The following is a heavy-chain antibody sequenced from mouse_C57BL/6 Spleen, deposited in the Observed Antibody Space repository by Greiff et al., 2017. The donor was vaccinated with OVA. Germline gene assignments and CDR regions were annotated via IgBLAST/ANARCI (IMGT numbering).Heavy chain of an antibody. CDR3: TPYDYSFDY. V-gene: IGHV1-15*01. CDR1: GYTFTDYE. D-gene: IGHD2-4*01. Sequence: VQLQQSGAELVRPGASVTLSCKASGYTFTDYEMHWVKQTPVHGLEWIGALDPETGGTAYNQKFKGKAILTADKSSSTAYMELRSLTSEDSAVYYCTPYDYSFDYWGQGTTLTVSS. J-gene: IGHJ2*01. CDR2: LDPETGGT.